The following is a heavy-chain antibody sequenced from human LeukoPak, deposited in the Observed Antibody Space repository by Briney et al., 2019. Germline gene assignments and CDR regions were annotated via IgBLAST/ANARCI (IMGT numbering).Heavy chain of an antibody. CDR3: TRDSPGYSSGHFDY. CDR2: IYTSGSA. Sequence: SETLSLTCAASGDSISSYYWTWIRQPPGKVLQWIGRIYTSGSANYNPSLKSRVAISVDKSKNQFSLKLSSVTAADTAVYYCTRDSPGYSSGHFDYWGQGTLVTVSS. D-gene: IGHD6-19*01. J-gene: IGHJ4*02. CDR1: GDSISSYY. V-gene: IGHV4-4*07.